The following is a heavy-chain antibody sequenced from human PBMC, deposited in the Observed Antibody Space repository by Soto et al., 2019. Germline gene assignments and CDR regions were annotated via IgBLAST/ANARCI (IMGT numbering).Heavy chain of an antibody. V-gene: IGHV4-38-2*01. CDR2: IYHSGST. CDR1: GYSISSGYY. Sequence: SETLSLTCAVSGYSISSGYYWGWIRQPPGKGLEWIGSIYHSGSTYYNPSLKSRVTISVDTSKNQFSPKLSSVTAADTAVYYCARVPNYYDSSGSNPFDYWGQGTLVTVSS. J-gene: IGHJ4*02. CDR3: ARVPNYYDSSGSNPFDY. D-gene: IGHD3-22*01.